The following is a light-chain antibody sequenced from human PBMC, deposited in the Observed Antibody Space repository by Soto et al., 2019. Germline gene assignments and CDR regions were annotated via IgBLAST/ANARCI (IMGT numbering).Light chain of an antibody. J-gene: IGKJ2*01. CDR1: QTISSH. CDR2: AAS. V-gene: IGKV1-39*01. CDR3: QQSDSSPT. Sequence: IQIAKSPSSLSASVGGRATITGRSSQTISSHLNWYQQKPGKAPKLLIYAASSLQDGVPARFSGSGSGTDFNLNIRSLQPEDFATYYCQQSDSSPTFGQGT.